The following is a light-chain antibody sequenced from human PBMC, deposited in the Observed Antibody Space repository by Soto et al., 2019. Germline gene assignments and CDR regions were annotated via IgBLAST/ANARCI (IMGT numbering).Light chain of an antibody. V-gene: IGKV3-15*01. J-gene: IGKJ1*01. CDR3: QHYNSWPRT. Sequence: EMVMTQSPATLSVSPGERATLSCRASQSVSSNLAWYQQKPGQAPGLLIYGASTRATGVPARFSGSGSGTEFTLTISSLQSEDFAVYHCQHYNSWPRTFGQGTKVESK. CDR1: QSVSSN. CDR2: GAS.